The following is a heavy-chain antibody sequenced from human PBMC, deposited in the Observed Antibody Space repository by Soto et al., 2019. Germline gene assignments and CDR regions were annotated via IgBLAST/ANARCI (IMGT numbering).Heavy chain of an antibody. V-gene: IGHV5-10-1*01. D-gene: IGHD6-13*01. CDR1: GYSFTSYW. CDR2: IDPSDSYT. CDR3: ARPHKPFIAAAGTADYYYGMDV. J-gene: IGHJ6*02. Sequence: GESLKISCKGSGYSFTSYWISWVRQMPGKGLEWMGRIDPSDSYTNYSPSFQGHVTISADKSISTAYLQWSSLKASDTAMYYCARPHKPFIAAAGTADYYYGMDVWGQGTTVTSP.